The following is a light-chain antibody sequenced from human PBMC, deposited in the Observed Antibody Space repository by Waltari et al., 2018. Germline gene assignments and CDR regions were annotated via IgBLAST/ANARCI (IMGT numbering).Light chain of an antibody. J-gene: IGLJ1*01. V-gene: IGLV2-23*01. Sequence: QSALSQPPSVSGSPGQSLTIPCTGASTDIASYNLLAWYPHHPNRAPNLIIYEATKRPSGISHRFSGAKSGATASLRISGLQADDEADYYCCSYTGSSTSYGCGGGTKVTVL. CDR2: EAT. CDR3: CSYTGSSTSYG. CDR1: STDIASYNL.